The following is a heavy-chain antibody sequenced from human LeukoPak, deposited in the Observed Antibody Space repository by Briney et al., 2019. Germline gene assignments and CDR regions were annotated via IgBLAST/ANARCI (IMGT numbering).Heavy chain of an antibody. CDR1: GGSISNYH. J-gene: IGHJ3*02. CDR2: IHTSGST. Sequence: PSETLSLTCTVSGGSISNYHWTWIRQPAGKGLEWIGQIHTSGSTNYNPPLKSRVTMSIDTPENQFSLKLTSVTAADTAVYYCARDRVGATYAFDIWGQGTMVTVSS. V-gene: IGHV4-4*07. D-gene: IGHD1-26*01. CDR3: ARDRVGATYAFDI.